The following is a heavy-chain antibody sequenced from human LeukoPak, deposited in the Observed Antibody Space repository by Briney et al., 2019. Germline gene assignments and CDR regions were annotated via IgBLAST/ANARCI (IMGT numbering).Heavy chain of an antibody. J-gene: IGHJ4*02. CDR1: NDSISSGDYY. Sequence: QSSETLSLTCTVSNDSISSGDYYWNWIRQPPGKGLEWIGYIFHRGGTSYNPSLKSRILFSVDTSQNQFSLKLSSVTAADTAVYYCARHERSGPFDNWGQGTLVTVSS. V-gene: IGHV4-30-4*01. CDR3: ARHERSGPFDN. D-gene: IGHD1-1*01. CDR2: IFHRGGT.